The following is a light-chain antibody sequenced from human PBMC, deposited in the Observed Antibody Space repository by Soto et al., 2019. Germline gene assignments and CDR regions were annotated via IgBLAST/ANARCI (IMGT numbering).Light chain of an antibody. Sequence: DIQMTQSPSSLSASVGDRVTITCRASQKISDYVNWYQQKPGKAPNLLIYGGSTLESGVPSRFSGSGSGTDFTLTISSLQPEDFATYYCQQSYTIPHTFGQGTKLEIK. CDR3: QQSYTIPHT. CDR1: QKISDY. CDR2: GGS. J-gene: IGKJ2*01. V-gene: IGKV1-39*01.